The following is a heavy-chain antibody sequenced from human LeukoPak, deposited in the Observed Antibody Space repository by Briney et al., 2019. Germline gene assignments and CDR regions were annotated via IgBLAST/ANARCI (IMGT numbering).Heavy chain of an antibody. J-gene: IGHJ6*03. CDR1: GGSISSYY. Sequence: SETLSLTCTVSGGSISSYYWSWIRQPPGKGLEWIGYIYYSGSTNYNPSLKSRVTMSVDTSKNQFSLKLSSVTAADTAVYYCARGLLWFGGDRYYYYYMDVWGKGTTVTISS. V-gene: IGHV4-59*12. CDR2: IYYSGST. D-gene: IGHD3-10*01. CDR3: ARGLLWFGGDRYYYYYMDV.